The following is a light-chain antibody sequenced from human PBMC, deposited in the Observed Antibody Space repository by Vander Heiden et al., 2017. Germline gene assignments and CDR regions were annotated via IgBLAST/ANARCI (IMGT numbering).Light chain of an antibody. CDR2: AAS. Sequence: DIQMTQSPSSLSASVGDRVTITCRASQSISSYLNWYQQKPGKAPKLLIYAASSLQSGVPSRFSGSGSGTDFTLTISSRRPEDFATYYCQQSDSTPPYTFGQGTKLEIK. V-gene: IGKV1-39*01. CDR3: QQSDSTPPYT. J-gene: IGKJ2*01. CDR1: QSISSY.